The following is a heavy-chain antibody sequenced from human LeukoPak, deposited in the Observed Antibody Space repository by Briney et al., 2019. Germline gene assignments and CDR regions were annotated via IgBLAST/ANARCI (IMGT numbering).Heavy chain of an antibody. CDR1: GYTFTSYG. Sequence: VSVKVSCKASGYTFTSYGISWVRQAPGQGLEWMGWISAYNGNTNYAQKLQGRVTMTTDTSTSTAYMELRSLRSDDTAVYYCARDEDPGYSSSWIDYWGQGTLVTVSS. J-gene: IGHJ4*02. CDR3: ARDEDPGYSSSWIDY. D-gene: IGHD6-13*01. V-gene: IGHV1-18*01. CDR2: ISAYNGNT.